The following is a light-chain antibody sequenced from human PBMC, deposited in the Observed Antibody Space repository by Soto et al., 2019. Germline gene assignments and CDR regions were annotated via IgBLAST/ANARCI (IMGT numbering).Light chain of an antibody. CDR1: QSVGSNY. Sequence: VMKQSPATLSLIPRERATLSCRASQSVGSNYLAWYQQRPGQPPNLLIFGASHRAPDIPDRFSGSGSGTDFTLTISRLEPEDFAVYYCQQYGGSVQTFGQGTKVDIK. V-gene: IGKV3-20*01. J-gene: IGKJ1*01. CDR3: QQYGGSVQT. CDR2: GAS.